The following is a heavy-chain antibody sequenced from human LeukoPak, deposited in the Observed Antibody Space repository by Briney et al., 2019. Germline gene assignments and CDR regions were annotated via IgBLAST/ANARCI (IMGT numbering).Heavy chain of an antibody. V-gene: IGHV1-8*01. CDR2: MNPNSGNT. J-gene: IGHJ6*02. D-gene: IGHD4-11*01. Sequence: GASVKVSCKASGYTFTSYDINWVRQATGQGLEWMGWMNPNSGNTGYAQKFQGRVTMTRNTSISTDYMELSSLRSEDTAVYYCARAGYDYPFYYYGMDVWGQGTTVTVSS. CDR3: ARAGYDYPFYYYGMDV. CDR1: GYTFTSYD.